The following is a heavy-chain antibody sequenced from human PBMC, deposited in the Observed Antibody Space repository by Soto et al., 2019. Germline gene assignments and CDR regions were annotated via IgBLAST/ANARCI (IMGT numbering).Heavy chain of an antibody. Sequence: EVQLLESGGGLVQPGGSLRLSCAASGFTFNRSAMSWVRQAPGKGLEWVSAISGSGGSTYYADSVKGRFTISRDNSKNTLYLQMNSLRAEDTAVYYCAKKGGVVVVADHPNNWFDPWGQGTLVTVSS. CDR3: AKKGGVVVVADHPNNWFDP. CDR1: GFTFNRSA. CDR2: ISGSGGST. J-gene: IGHJ5*02. V-gene: IGHV3-23*01. D-gene: IGHD2-15*01.